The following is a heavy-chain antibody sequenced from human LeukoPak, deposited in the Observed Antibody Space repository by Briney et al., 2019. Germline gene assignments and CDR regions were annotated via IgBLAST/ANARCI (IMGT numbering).Heavy chain of an antibody. V-gene: IGHV3-21*01. D-gene: IGHD5-18*01. J-gene: IGHJ3*02. CDR3: ARAFLDTAMANDAFDI. Sequence: KSGGSLRLSCAASGFTFSSYSMNWVRQAPGKGLEWVSSISSRSSYIYYADSVKGRFTISRDNAKNSLYLQMNSLRAEDTAVYYCARAFLDTAMANDAFDIWGQGTMVTVSS. CDR1: GFTFSSYS. CDR2: ISSRSSYI.